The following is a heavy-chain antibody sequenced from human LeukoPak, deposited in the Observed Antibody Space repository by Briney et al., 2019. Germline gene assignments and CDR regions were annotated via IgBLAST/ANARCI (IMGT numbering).Heavy chain of an antibody. V-gene: IGHV4-39*07. Sequence: PSETLSLTCTVSGGSISSSNYFWAWIRQPPGKGLEWLGSIYYSGSTYYNPSLKSRVTISVDTSKNQFSLKLSSVTAADTAVYYCAGLTKNDSGTYRFGKKKRGYMDVWGKGTTVTISS. CDR1: GGSISSSNYF. D-gene: IGHD3-10*01. J-gene: IGHJ6*03. CDR3: AGLTKNDSGTYRFGKKKRGYMDV. CDR2: IYYSGST.